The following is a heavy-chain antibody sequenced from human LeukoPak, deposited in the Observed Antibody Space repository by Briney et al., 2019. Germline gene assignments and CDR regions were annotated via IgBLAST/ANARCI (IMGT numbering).Heavy chain of an antibody. D-gene: IGHD3-22*01. Sequence: PGGSLRLSCAASGFTFSSYWMSWVRQAPGKGLEWVANIKQDGSEKYYVDSVKGRFTISRDNAKNSLYLQMNSLRAEDTAVYYCARGDYDSSGLREVRDYYYMDVWGKGTTVTVSS. J-gene: IGHJ6*03. V-gene: IGHV3-7*01. CDR1: GFTFSSYW. CDR3: ARGDYDSSGLREVRDYYYMDV. CDR2: IKQDGSEK.